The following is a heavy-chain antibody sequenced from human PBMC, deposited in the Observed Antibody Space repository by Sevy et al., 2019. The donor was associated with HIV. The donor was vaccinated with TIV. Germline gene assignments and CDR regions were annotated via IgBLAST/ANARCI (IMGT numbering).Heavy chain of an antibody. J-gene: IGHJ3*02. D-gene: IGHD2-15*01. V-gene: IGHV3-23*01. CDR1: GFTFSSYA. Sequence: GGSLRLSCAASGFTFSSYAMSWVRQAPGKGLEWVSAISGSGGSTYYADSVKGRFTISRDNSKNTLYLQMNSLRAEETAVYYCAKDGYCSGGSCYFPDAFDIWGQGTMVTVSS. CDR3: AKDGYCSGGSCYFPDAFDI. CDR2: ISGSGGST.